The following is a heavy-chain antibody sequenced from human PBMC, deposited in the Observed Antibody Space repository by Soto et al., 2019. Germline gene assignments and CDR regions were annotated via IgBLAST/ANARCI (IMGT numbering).Heavy chain of an antibody. CDR1: GFTFSSYA. Sequence: EVQLLEYGGGLVQPGGSLRLSCAASGFTFSSYAMSWVRQAPGKGLEWVSAISGSGGSTYYADSVKGRFTISRDNSKNTLYLQMNSLRAEDTAVYYCAKDGVLGVLVPAAMGYFDYWGQGTLVTVSS. J-gene: IGHJ4*02. V-gene: IGHV3-23*01. D-gene: IGHD2-2*01. CDR2: ISGSGGST. CDR3: AKDGVLGVLVPAAMGYFDY.